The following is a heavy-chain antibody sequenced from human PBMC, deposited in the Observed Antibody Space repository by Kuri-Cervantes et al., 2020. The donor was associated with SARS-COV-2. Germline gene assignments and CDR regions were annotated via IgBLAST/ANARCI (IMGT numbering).Heavy chain of an antibody. CDR2: ISGSGGST. D-gene: IGHD3-10*01. Sequence: GEFLKISCAASGFTFSNYAVSWVRQAPGKGLEWGSLISGSGGSTCYADFVKGRFTISCDISKNTLYLQMNSMRAEDTAVYYCAKDLGHYGSGSDAFGYWGQGTLVTVSS. V-gene: IGHV3-23*01. CDR3: AKDLGHYGSGSDAFGY. CDR1: GFTFSNYA. J-gene: IGHJ4*02.